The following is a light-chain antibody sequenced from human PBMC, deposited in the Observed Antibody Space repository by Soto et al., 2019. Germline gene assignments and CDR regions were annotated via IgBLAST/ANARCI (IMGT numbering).Light chain of an antibody. CDR1: QSISSW. V-gene: IGKV1-5*03. CDR2: KAS. Sequence: DIQMTQSPSTLSASVGDRVTITCRASQSISSWLAWYQQKPGKAPKLLIYKASSLESGVPSRFSGSGSGTEFTLTISSLLPDDFATYYCQEYDDYLFTFGPGTKLEIK. J-gene: IGKJ2*01. CDR3: QEYDDYLFT.